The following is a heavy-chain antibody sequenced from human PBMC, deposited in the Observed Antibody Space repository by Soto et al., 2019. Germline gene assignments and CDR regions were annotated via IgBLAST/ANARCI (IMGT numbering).Heavy chain of an antibody. Sequence: GSLRLSCAASGFTFSSYWMHWVRQAPGKGLVWVSRINSDGSSTSYADSVKGRFTISRDNAKNTLYLQMNSLRAEDTAVYYCARASGQLWPNFDYWGQGTLVTVSS. CDR3: ARASGQLWPNFDY. CDR1: GFTFSSYW. CDR2: INSDGSST. V-gene: IGHV3-74*01. J-gene: IGHJ4*02. D-gene: IGHD5-18*01.